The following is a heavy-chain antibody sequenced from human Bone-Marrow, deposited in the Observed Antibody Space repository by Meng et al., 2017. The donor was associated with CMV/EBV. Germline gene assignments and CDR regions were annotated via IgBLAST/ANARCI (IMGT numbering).Heavy chain of an antibody. Sequence: GGSLRLSCAASGFSFSAYAFHWVRQAPGKGLEWLAVVSYDGYTKYYADSVKGRFTISRDNSKNTLYLQMNSLRAEDMAVYDWARYIWGWEPLVSYWGQGTLVTVSS. J-gene: IGHJ4*02. V-gene: IGHV3-30-3*01. CDR3: ARYIWGWEPLVSY. CDR2: VSYDGYTK. D-gene: IGHD1-26*01. CDR1: GFSFSAYA.